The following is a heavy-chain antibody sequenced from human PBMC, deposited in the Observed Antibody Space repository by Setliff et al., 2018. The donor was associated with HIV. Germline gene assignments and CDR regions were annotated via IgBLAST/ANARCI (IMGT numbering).Heavy chain of an antibody. CDR2: VYSGGST. J-gene: IGHJ4*02. CDR3: AKESDNTSGHPYY. V-gene: IGHV3-53*05. D-gene: IGHD6-19*01. CDR1: GFTVENYY. Sequence: RLSCAASGFTVENYYMSWVRQAPGKGLEWVSVVYSGGSTYYADSVKGRFTISRDNSKNTLYLQMNSLRTEDTAVYYCAKESDNTSGHPYYWGQGTLFTVSS.